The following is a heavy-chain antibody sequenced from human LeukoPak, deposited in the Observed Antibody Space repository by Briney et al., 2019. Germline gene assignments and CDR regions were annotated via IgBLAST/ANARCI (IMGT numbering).Heavy chain of an antibody. J-gene: IGHJ4*02. CDR3: ARRFTPLPEYCSSTSCYWSYFDY. CDR2: ISAYNGNT. D-gene: IGHD2-2*01. CDR1: GYTFTSYG. V-gene: IGHV1-18*01. Sequence: ASVKVSCKASGYTFTSYGISWVRQAPGQGLEWMGWISAYNGNTNYAQKLQGRVTMTTDTSTSTAYMELRSLRSDDTAVYYCARRFTPLPEYCSSTSCYWSYFDYWGQGTLVTVSS.